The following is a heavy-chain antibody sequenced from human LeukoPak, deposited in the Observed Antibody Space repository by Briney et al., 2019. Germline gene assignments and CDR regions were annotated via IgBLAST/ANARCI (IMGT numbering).Heavy chain of an antibody. CDR2: IIPILGTA. V-gene: IGHV1-69*11. J-gene: IGHJ4*02. CDR3: ALLAAAGIPFDY. D-gene: IGHD6-13*01. Sequence: SAKVSCKASGYTFTSYAISWVRQAPGQGLEWMGRIIPILGTANYAQKFQGRVTITADESTSTAYMELSSLRSEDTAVCYCALLAAAGIPFDYWGQGTLVTVSS. CDR1: GYTFTSYA.